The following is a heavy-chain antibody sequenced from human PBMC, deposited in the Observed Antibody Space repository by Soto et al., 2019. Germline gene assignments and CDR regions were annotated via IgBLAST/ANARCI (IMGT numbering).Heavy chain of an antibody. D-gene: IGHD3-22*01. CDR3: ARAGGSGYFRPDAFDI. V-gene: IGHV3-53*01. CDR2: IYSGGST. Sequence: GGSLRLSCAASGFTVSSNYMGWVRQAPGKGLEWVSVIYSGGSTYYADSVKGRFTISRDNSKNTLYLQMNSLRAEDTAVYYCARAGGSGYFRPDAFDIWGQGTMVTVSS. CDR1: GFTVSSNY. J-gene: IGHJ3*02.